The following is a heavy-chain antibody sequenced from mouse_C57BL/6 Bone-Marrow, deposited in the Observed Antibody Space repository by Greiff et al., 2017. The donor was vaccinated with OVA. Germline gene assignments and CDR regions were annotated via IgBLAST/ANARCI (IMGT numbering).Heavy chain of an antibody. J-gene: IGHJ3*01. CDR3: ARGLFAY. Sequence: EVKLVESGGGLVQPGGSLKLSCAASGFTFSDYGMAWVRQAPRKGPEWVAFISNLAYSIYYADTVTGRFTISRENAKNTLYLEISSLRSEDTAMYYCARGLFAYWGQGTLVTVSA. CDR1: GFTFSDYG. CDR2: ISNLAYSI. V-gene: IGHV5-15*01.